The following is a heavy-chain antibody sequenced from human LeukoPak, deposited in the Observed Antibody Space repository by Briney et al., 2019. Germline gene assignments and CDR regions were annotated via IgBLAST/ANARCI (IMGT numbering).Heavy chain of an antibody. CDR3: ARDFHYSGSGSYYNRAFDI. D-gene: IGHD3-10*01. CDR1: SASIRSSNYY. V-gene: IGHV4-61*01. Sequence: SETLSLTCTVSSASIRSSNYYWGWIRQPPGKGLEWIGFIYDSGSTNYNPSLKSRVTISVDTSKNQFSLKLRSVTAADTAVYYCARDFHYSGSGSYYNRAFDIWGQGTVVTVSS. CDR2: IYDSGST. J-gene: IGHJ3*02.